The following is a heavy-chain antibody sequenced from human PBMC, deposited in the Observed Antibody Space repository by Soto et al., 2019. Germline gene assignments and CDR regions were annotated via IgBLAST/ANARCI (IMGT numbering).Heavy chain of an antibody. V-gene: IGHV1-69*01. Sequence: QVQLVQSGAEVKKPGSSVKVSCKASGGTFSSYSINWVRQAPGQGLEWMGEIIPIFGTANYAQKFQGRVTITADESTSTASMELSSLRSEGTAVYYCARDGGRHSGGIDYWGQGTLVTVSS. CDR1: GGTFSSYS. D-gene: IGHD1-26*01. J-gene: IGHJ4*02. CDR3: ARDGGRHSGGIDY. CDR2: IIPIFGTA.